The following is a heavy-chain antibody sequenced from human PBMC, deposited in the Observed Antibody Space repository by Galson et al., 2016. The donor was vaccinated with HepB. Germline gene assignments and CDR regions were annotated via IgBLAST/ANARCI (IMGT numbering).Heavy chain of an antibody. D-gene: IGHD6-19*01. J-gene: IGHJ4*02. CDR1: GFTFRNYS. CDR2: IGGSGITR. CDR3: TRIRSNSGAHEPTT. V-gene: IGHV3-23*01. Sequence: SLRLSCAASGFTFRNYSMSWVRHAPGKGLQWVSPIGGSGITRDYADSVKGRFTLSRDNAKNTMFLQLNSLRDEDTGFYYCTRIRSNSGAHEPTTWGQGTLVTVSS.